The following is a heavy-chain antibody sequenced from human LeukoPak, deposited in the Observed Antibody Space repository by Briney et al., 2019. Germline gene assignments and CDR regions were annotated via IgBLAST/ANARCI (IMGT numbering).Heavy chain of an antibody. D-gene: IGHD3-10*01. CDR1: GFTFSNAW. CDR3: TRDAVLLWFGELLPFDY. Sequence: PGGSLRLSCAASGFTFSNAWMSWVRQAPGKGLEWVDRIKSKTDGGTTDYAAPVKGRFTISRDDSKSIAYLQMNSLKTEDTAVYYCTRDAVLLWFGELLPFDYWGQGTLVTVSS. J-gene: IGHJ4*02. CDR2: IKSKTDGGTT. V-gene: IGHV3-15*01.